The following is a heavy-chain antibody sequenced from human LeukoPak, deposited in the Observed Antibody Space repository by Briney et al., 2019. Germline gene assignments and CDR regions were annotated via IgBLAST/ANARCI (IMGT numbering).Heavy chain of an antibody. V-gene: IGHV4-30-4*01. CDR1: GGSISSGNYY. J-gene: IGHJ4*02. CDR2: IYYSGST. D-gene: IGHD6-13*01. CDR3: ARERAAAGELYFDY. Sequence: SQTLSLTCTVSGGSISSGNYYWSWIRQPPGKGLEWIGYIYYSGSTYYNPSLKSRVTISVDTSKNQFSLKLSSVTAADTAVYYCARERAAAGELYFDYWGQGTLVTVSS.